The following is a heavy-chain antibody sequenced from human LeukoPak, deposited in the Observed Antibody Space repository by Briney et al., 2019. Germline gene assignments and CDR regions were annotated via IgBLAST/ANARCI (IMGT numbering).Heavy chain of an antibody. V-gene: IGHV3-48*01. J-gene: IGHJ4*02. CDR3: ASPPRG. CDR1: GFTFDDYA. Sequence: PGRSLRLSCAASGFTFDDYAMHWVRQAPGKGLEWVSYISAANTTAYYADSVKGRFTISRDNARNSLHLQMNSLRAEDTAVYYCASPPRGWGQGTLVTVSS. CDR2: ISAANTTA.